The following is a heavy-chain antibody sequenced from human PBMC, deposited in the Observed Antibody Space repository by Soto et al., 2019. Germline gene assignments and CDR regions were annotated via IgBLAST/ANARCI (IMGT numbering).Heavy chain of an antibody. CDR3: ARRGVSSFYSNY. J-gene: IGHJ4*02. CDR1: GGSISDSSYF. D-gene: IGHD2-15*01. CDR2: IYYSGST. V-gene: IGHV4-39*01. Sequence: TSETLSLNCTVSGGSISDSSYFWDWIRQPPGKGLEWIGNIYYSGSTYYNLSLKSRVTISVDTSKNQFSLKLSSVTAADTAVYYCARRGVSSFYSNYWGLGTLVTVS.